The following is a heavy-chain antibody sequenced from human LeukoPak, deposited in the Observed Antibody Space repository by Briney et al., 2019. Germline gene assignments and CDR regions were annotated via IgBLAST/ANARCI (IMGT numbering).Heavy chain of an antibody. CDR2: IYHSGST. J-gene: IGHJ4*02. Sequence: SETLSLTCTVSGGSISSGGYSWSWIRQPPGKGLEWIGYIYHSGSTNYNPSLKSRVTISVDKSKNQFSLKLSSVTAADTAVYYCARGTSRHPDVAQWLVRTLDYWGQGTLVTVSS. D-gene: IGHD6-19*01. CDR1: GGSISSGGYS. CDR3: ARGTSRHPDVAQWLVRTLDY. V-gene: IGHV4-30-2*01.